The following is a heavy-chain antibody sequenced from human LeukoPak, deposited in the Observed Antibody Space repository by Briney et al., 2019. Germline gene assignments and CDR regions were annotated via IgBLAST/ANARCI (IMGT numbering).Heavy chain of an antibody. CDR2: IKQDGSEK. V-gene: IGHV3-7*04. CDR3: ARGRGFSHGWPVDTFDI. J-gene: IGHJ3*02. Sequence: GGFLRLSCAASGFTFSIYWMSWVRRAPGKGLEWVANIKQDGSEKYYVDSVKGRFIMSRDNAKNSLYLQMNSLRAEDTAVYYCARGRGFSHGWPVDTFDIWGQGTMVTVSS. CDR1: GFTFSIYW. D-gene: IGHD5-18*01.